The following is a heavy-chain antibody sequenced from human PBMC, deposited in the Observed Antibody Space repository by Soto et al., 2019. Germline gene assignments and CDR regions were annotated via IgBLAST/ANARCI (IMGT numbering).Heavy chain of an antibody. J-gene: IGHJ1*01. D-gene: IGHD2-21*02. CDR2: IYYSGST. CDR1: GGSISSGGYY. Sequence: SETLSLTCTVSGGSISSGGYYWNWIRQHPGKGLEWIGYIYYSGSTYYNPSLKSRVTISVDTSKNQFSLKLSSVTAADTAVYYCARGPYCGGDCPAEYFQHWGQGTLVTVSS. V-gene: IGHV4-31*03. CDR3: ARGPYCGGDCPAEYFQH.